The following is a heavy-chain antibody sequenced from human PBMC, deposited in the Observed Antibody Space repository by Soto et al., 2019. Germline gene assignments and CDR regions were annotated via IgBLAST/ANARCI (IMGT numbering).Heavy chain of an antibody. V-gene: IGHV1-69*06. J-gene: IGHJ4*02. CDR3: ARGRIAAAGRGSFDY. D-gene: IGHD6-13*01. CDR1: GGTFSGYG. Sequence: QVQLVQSEAEVKMPGSSVKVSCKASGGTFSGYGINWVRQAPGQGLEWIGGIIPIFGTTNYAQKFQGRVTITADKSTNTAYMEVSRLKSEDTAVFYCARGRIAAAGRGSFDYWGRGTLVTVSS. CDR2: IIPIFGTT.